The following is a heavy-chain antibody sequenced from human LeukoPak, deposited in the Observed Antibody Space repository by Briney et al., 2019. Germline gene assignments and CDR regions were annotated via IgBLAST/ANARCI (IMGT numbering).Heavy chain of an antibody. V-gene: IGHV3-30*02. CDR2: IRYDGSNK. J-gene: IGHJ4*02. CDR1: GFTFSSYG. CDR3: AKSPSRDGYNLFDY. D-gene: IGHD5-24*01. Sequence: GGSLRLSCAASGFTFSSYGMHWVRQAPGKGLEWVAFIRYDGSNKYYADSVRGRFIISRDNSKNTLYLQMNSLRAEDTAVYYCAKSPSRDGYNLFDYWGQGTLVTVSS.